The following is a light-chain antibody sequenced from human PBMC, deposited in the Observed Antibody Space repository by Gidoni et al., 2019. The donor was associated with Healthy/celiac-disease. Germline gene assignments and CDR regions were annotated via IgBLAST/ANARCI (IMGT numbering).Light chain of an antibody. V-gene: IGLV1-44*01. CDR1: SPNIGSNT. CDR3: AAWDDSLSHVV. CDR2: SNN. J-gene: IGLJ2*01. Sequence: SVLTQPPSASGTPGQRVTISCSGSSPNIGSNTVNWYQPLPGTAPKLLIYSNNQRPSGVPDRFSGSKSGTSASLAISGLQSEDEADYYCAAWDDSLSHVVFGGGTKLTVL.